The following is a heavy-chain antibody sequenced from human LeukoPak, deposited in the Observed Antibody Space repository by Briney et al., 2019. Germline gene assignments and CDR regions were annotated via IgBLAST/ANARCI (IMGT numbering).Heavy chain of an antibody. CDR1: GFTFSSYA. CDR3: ARDRRYGLDV. D-gene: IGHD5-18*01. V-gene: IGHV3-30*04. Sequence: GGSLRLSCAASGFTFSSYAMHWVRQAPGKGLEWVAVISYDGSNKYYADSVKGRFTISRDNSKNTLYLQMNSLRAENTAVYYCARDRRYGLDVWGQGTTVTVSS. J-gene: IGHJ6*02. CDR2: ISYDGSNK.